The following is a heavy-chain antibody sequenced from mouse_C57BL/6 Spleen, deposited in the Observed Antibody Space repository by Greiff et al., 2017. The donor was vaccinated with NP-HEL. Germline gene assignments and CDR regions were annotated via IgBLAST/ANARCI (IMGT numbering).Heavy chain of an antibody. J-gene: IGHJ1*03. Sequence: VKLQESGAELVRPGASVTLSCKASGYTFTDYEMHWVKQTPVHGLEWIGAIDPETGGTAYNQKFKGKAILTADKSSSTAYMELRSLTSEDSAVYYCTRKRDYSNYGWYFDVWGTGTTVTVSS. CDR3: TRKRDYSNYGWYFDV. V-gene: IGHV1-15*01. CDR1: GYTFTDYE. CDR2: IDPETGGT. D-gene: IGHD2-5*01.